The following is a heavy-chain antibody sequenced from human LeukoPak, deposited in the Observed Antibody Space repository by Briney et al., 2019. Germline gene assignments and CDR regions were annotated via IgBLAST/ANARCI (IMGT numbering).Heavy chain of an antibody. Sequence: GGSLRLSCVVSGFTVSNNYMKWVRQAPGKGLEWVSTIYGGGSTYYADSVKGRFTISRDNSKNTLYLQMNSLRAEDTAVYYCARAYSNNWYDYWGQGTLVTVSS. V-gene: IGHV3-53*01. CDR1: GFTVSNNY. J-gene: IGHJ5*01. CDR2: IYGGGST. CDR3: ARAYSNNWYDY. D-gene: IGHD1-26*01.